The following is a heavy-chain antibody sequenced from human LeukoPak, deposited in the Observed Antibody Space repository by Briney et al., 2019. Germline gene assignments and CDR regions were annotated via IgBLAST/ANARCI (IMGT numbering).Heavy chain of an antibody. CDR1: GFIFSSYG. J-gene: IGHJ4*02. CDR2: ISYDGSNK. CDR3: AKQFCGGDCYSVPDY. V-gene: IGHV3-30*18. D-gene: IGHD2-21*02. Sequence: QPGGSLRLSCAASGFIFSSYGMHWVRQAPGKGLEWVTVISYDGSNKYYAGSVKGRFTISRDNSKNTLYLQMNSLRAEDTAVYYCAKQFCGGDCYSVPDYWGQGTLVTVSS.